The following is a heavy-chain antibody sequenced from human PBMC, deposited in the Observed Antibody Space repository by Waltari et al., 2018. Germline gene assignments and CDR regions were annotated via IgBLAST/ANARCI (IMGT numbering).Heavy chain of an antibody. CDR2: IYYTGST. Sequence: QVQLQESGPSLLKPSETLSLICTVSGGSISGFYWSWVRQPPGKGLDWIGYIYYTGSTKFNPSLKSRVTMSVDTSKNQFSLKLRSVTAADTAVYYCARGGGGDWEWFDPWGQGTLVTVSS. V-gene: IGHV4-59*01. J-gene: IGHJ5*02. D-gene: IGHD2-21*02. CDR1: GGSISGFY. CDR3: ARGGGGDWEWFDP.